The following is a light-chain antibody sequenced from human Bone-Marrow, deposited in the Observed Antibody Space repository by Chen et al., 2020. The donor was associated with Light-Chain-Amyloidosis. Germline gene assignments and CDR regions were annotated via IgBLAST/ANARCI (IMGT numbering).Light chain of an antibody. V-gene: IGLV3-21*02. CDR1: NIGSTS. J-gene: IGLJ3*02. Sequence: SYVLTQPSSVSVAPGQTATIACGGNNIGSTSVHWYQQTPGQAPLLVVYDDSDRPSGIPERLSGLNSGKTAILTISRVEAGDEADDYGQVWDRSSDSPVFGGGTKLTVL. CDR3: QVWDRSSDSPV. CDR2: DDS.